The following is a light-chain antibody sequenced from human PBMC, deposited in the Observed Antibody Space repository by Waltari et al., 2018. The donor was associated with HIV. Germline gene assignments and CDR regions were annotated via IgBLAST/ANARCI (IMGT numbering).Light chain of an antibody. CDR2: AAS. CDR1: QSISTY. J-gene: IGKJ2*01. V-gene: IGKV1-39*01. Sequence: SPSSLSASVGDRVTITCRASQSISTYLNWYQQKPGKAPKLLIYAASSLQSGVPSRFSGSGSGTDFALAISSLQPEDFATYYCQQSFSSPYTFGQGTKLEIK. CDR3: QQSFSSPYT.